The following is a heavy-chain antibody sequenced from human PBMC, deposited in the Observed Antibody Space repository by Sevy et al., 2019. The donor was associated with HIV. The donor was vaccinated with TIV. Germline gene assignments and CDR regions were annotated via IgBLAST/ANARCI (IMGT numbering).Heavy chain of an antibody. Sequence: SETLSLTCSVSGGSISGNFWTWIRQPPGKGLEWIGYIYYSGSTNSNPSLKSRVSISLDTSKNQSSLRLNSVTAADTAVYHCASGSWSYYDAFHIWGKGTMVTVSS. V-gene: IGHV4-59*01. J-gene: IGHJ3*02. CDR2: IYYSGST. CDR1: GGSISGNF. CDR3: ASGSWSYYDAFHI. D-gene: IGHD1-26*01.